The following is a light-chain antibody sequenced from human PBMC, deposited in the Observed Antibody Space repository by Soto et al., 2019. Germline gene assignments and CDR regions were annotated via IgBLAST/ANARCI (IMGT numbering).Light chain of an antibody. J-gene: IGKJ1*01. CDR2: KAS. CDR3: QHYDNSTWT. Sequence: DIQRTQSPSTLSASVGARVPITCRASQSISSWLAWYQKKPGKAPKLLIYKASSLESGVPSRFSGSGSATEFNLTISRLQTDDFATYECQHYDNSTWTFGQGTKVDIK. V-gene: IGKV1-5*03. CDR1: QSISSW.